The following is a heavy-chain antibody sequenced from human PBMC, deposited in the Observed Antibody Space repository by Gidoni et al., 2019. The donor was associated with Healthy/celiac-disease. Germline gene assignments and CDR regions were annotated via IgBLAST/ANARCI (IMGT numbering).Heavy chain of an antibody. J-gene: IGHJ4*02. CDR2: ISSSSSTI. CDR3: ARGEELEPQCFDY. CDR1: GFPFRSYS. Sequence: EVQLVESGGGLVQPGGSLRLSCAASGFPFRSYSMNWVRQAPGKGLEWVSDISSSSSTIYYADSVKGRFTISRDNAKNSLYLQMNSLRDEDTAVYYCARGEELEPQCFDYWGQGTLVTVSS. D-gene: IGHD1-1*01. V-gene: IGHV3-48*02.